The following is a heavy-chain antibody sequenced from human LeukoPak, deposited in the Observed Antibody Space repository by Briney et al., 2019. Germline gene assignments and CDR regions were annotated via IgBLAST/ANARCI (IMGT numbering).Heavy chain of an antibody. CDR2: IKQDGSAI. V-gene: IGHV3-7*01. Sequence: GGSLRLSCAASGFTFSTYWMSCVRQAPGKGLEWVANIKQDGSAIYYVDSVKGRFTISRDNAKNSLYLQMNSLIAEDTGVYYCASQFGTYYYYYMDVWGKGTTVTVSS. CDR1: GFTFSTYW. CDR3: ASQFGTYYYYYMDV. J-gene: IGHJ6*03. D-gene: IGHD3-10*01.